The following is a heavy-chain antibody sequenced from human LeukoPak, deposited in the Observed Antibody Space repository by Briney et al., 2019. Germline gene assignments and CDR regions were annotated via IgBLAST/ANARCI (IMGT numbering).Heavy chain of an antibody. Sequence: ASVKISCKAPGYTFTGYYMHWVRQAPGQGLEWMGWINPNSGGTSYAQKFQGRVTMTRDTSISTAYMELSRLRSDDTAVYYCARAGYSSGWYNRRSIDYWGQGTLVTVSS. J-gene: IGHJ4*02. CDR1: GYTFTGYY. CDR2: INPNSGGT. V-gene: IGHV1-2*02. D-gene: IGHD6-19*01. CDR3: ARAGYSSGWYNRRSIDY.